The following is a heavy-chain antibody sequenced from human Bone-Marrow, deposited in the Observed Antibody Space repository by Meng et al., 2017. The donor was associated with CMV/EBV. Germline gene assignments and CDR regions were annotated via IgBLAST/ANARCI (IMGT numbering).Heavy chain of an antibody. J-gene: IGHJ5*01. CDR3: ARAGHHSTSSCFDS. Sequence: GGSLRLSCAASGFTFRFYWMSWVRQAPGKGLEWVANIQQDGSVKYYVDSVKGRFTISRDNAQNSLSLQMNSLRAEDTAVYYCARAGHHSTSSCFDSWGQGTPVTVSS. V-gene: IGHV3-7*01. CDR2: IQQDGSVK. D-gene: IGHD6-6*01. CDR1: GFTFRFYW.